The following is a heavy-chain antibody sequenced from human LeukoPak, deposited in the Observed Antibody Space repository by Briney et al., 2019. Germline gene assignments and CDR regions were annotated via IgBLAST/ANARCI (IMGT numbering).Heavy chain of an antibody. CDR2: INHSGST. D-gene: IGHD3-22*01. Sequence: SETLSLTCAVYGGSFSGYYWSWIRQPPGKGLEWIGEINHSGSTNYNPSLKSRVTISVATYKNQFSLQLSSVTAADTAVYYCARGRYYYDSSGYYYFDYWGQGTLVTVSS. CDR1: GGSFSGYY. J-gene: IGHJ4*02. V-gene: IGHV4-34*01. CDR3: ARGRYYYDSSGYYYFDY.